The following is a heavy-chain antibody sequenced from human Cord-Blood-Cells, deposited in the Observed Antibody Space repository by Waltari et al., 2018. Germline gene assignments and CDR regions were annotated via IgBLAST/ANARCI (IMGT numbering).Heavy chain of an antibody. CDR3: ARVAVYGDVFDY. J-gene: IGHJ4*02. CDR1: GFTFSSYW. CDR2: INSDGSST. D-gene: IGHD4-17*01. Sequence: EVQLVESGGGLVQPGGSLRLSCAASGFTFSSYWMPWVRQAPGKGLVWVSRINSDGSSTSYADSVKGRFTISRDNAKNTLYLQMNSLRAEDTAVYYCARVAVYGDVFDYWGQGTLVTVSS. V-gene: IGHV3-74*01.